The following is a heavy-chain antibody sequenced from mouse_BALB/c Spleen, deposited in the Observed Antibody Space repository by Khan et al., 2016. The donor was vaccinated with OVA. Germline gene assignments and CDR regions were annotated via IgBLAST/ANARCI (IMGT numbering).Heavy chain of an antibody. CDR1: GYTFTSYV. CDR3: AKNYRSAVYYDD. J-gene: IGHJ2*01. Sequence: VQLQQSGPELVKPGASVKMSCKASGYTFTSYVIHWVKQKPGQGLEWIGYIYPYNDDTKYNEKFKDKATLTSDKSSSTAYMDLSSLTSEDSAVXYCAKNYRSAVYYDDWGQGTTLTSSS. D-gene: IGHD2-14*01. V-gene: IGHV1S136*01. CDR2: IYPYNDDT.